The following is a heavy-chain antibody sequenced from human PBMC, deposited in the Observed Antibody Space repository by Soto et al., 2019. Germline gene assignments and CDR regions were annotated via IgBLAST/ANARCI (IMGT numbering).Heavy chain of an antibody. D-gene: IGHD6-19*01. CDR1: GFTFSNAW. V-gene: IGHV3-15*07. CDR2: IKSKTDGGTT. CDR3: SLRPDSIAVGGEKGDY. J-gene: IGHJ4*02. Sequence: EVQLVESGGGLVKPGGSLRLSCAASGFTFSNAWMNWVRQAPGKGLEWVGRIKSKTDGGTTDYAAPVKGRFTISRDDSKNTLYLQMNSLKTEDKAVYYCSLRPDSIAVGGEKGDYWGQGTLVTVSS.